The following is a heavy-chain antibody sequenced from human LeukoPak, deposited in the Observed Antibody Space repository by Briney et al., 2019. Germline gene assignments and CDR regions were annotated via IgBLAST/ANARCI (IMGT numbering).Heavy chain of an antibody. CDR2: ISWNSGSI. D-gene: IGHD3-10*01. V-gene: IGHV3-9*01. Sequence: QPGRSLRLSCAASGFTFDDYAMHWVRQAPGKGLEWVSGISWNSGSIGYADSVKGRFTISRDNAKNSLYLQMNSLRAEDTALYYCVKEALRSGAFDIWGQGTMVTVSS. CDR3: VKEALRSGAFDI. CDR1: GFTFDDYA. J-gene: IGHJ3*02.